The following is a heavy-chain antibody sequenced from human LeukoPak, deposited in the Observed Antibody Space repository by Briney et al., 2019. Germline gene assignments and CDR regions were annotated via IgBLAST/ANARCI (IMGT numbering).Heavy chain of an antibody. J-gene: IGHJ4*02. CDR3: VRDLAFSTFDN. CDR2: MNRDGSEI. Sequence: PGGSLRLSCAASGFTFSFYWMSWVRQAPGKGLEWVANMNRDGSEINYVDSVRGRFTISRDNAKNSVYLQMNSLRAEDTAVYFCVRDLAFSTFDNWGQGTLVTVSS. V-gene: IGHV3-7*01. D-gene: IGHD5/OR15-5a*01. CDR1: GFTFSFYW.